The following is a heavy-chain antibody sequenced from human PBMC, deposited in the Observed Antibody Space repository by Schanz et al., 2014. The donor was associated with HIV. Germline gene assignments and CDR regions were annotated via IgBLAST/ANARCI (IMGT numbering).Heavy chain of an antibody. D-gene: IGHD1-7*01. CDR1: GFTFSSYG. J-gene: IGHJ6*02. V-gene: IGHV3-30*18. CDR2: ISYDGSNK. CDR3: AKDRITGTTGVPYYYYGMDV. Sequence: QVQLVESGGGVVQPGRSLRLSCAASGFTFSSYGMHWVCQAPGKGLEWVAVISYDGSNKYYADSVKGRFTISRDNSKNTLYLQMNSLRAEDTAVYYCAKDRITGTTGVPYYYYGMDVWGQGTTVTVSS.